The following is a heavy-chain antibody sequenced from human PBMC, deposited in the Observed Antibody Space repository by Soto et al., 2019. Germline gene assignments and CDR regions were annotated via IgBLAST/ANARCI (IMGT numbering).Heavy chain of an antibody. CDR1: GGSISSSSYY. J-gene: IGHJ4*02. CDR3: ARGGVSTRTFDY. Sequence: PSETLSLTCTVSGGSISSSSYYWGWIRQPPGKGLEWIGSIYYSGSTYYNPSLKSRVTISVDTSKNQFSLKLSSVTAADTAVYYCARGGVSTRTFDYWGQGTPVTVS. CDR2: IYYSGST. D-gene: IGHD3-3*01. V-gene: IGHV4-39*01.